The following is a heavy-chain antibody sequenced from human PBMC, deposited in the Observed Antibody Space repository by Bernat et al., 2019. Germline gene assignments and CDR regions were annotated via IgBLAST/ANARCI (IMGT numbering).Heavy chain of an antibody. V-gene: IGHV3-23*01. CDR1: GFTFSSYA. CDR2: ISGSGGST. CDR3: AKYGEGDFSGSYWGHYYYYGMDV. D-gene: IGHD1-26*01. J-gene: IGHJ6*02. Sequence: EVQLLESVGGLVQPGGSLRLSCAASGFTFSSYAMSWVRQAPGKGLEWVSAISGSGGSTYYADSVKGRFTISRDNSKNTLYLQMNSLRAEDTAVYYCAKYGEGDFSGSYWGHYYYYGMDVWGQGTTVTVSS.